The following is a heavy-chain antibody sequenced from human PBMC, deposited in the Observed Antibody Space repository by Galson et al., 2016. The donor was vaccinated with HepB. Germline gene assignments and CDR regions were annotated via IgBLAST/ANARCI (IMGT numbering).Heavy chain of an antibody. CDR2: ITDNGST. J-gene: IGHJ6*02. CDR1: GGSISRYY. V-gene: IGHV4-59*01. CDR3: ARDIGVAHYYYYGMDL. D-gene: IGHD1-26*01. Sequence: ETLSLTCSVSGGSISRYYWSWIRQPPGKGLEWIAYITDNGSTEYNPSLKSRVTISVDTTNNQFSLRLSSVTAADTARSYCARDIGVAHYYYYGMDLWGQGTTVTVSS.